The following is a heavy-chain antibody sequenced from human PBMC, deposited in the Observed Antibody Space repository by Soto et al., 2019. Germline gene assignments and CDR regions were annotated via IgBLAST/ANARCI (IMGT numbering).Heavy chain of an antibody. D-gene: IGHD3-22*01. CDR3: AKDQGRGYYDSSGYYDY. J-gene: IGHJ4*02. CDR1: GFTFSSYA. CDR2: ISGSGGST. V-gene: IGHV3-23*01. Sequence: GESLKISCAASGFTFSSYAMSWVRRAPGKGLEWVSAISGSGGSTYYADSVKGRFTISRDNSKNTLYLQMNSLRAEDTAVYYCAKDQGRGYYDSSGYYDYWGQGTLVTVSS.